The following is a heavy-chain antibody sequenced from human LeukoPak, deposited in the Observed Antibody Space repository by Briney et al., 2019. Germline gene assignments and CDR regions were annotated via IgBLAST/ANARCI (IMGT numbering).Heavy chain of an antibody. CDR2: ISAYNGNT. Sequence: ASVKVSCKASGYTFTSYGISWVRQAPGQGLEWMGWISAYNGNTNYAQKLQGRVTMTTDTSTGTAYMELRSLRSDDTAVYYCARVACSSTSCPPDYWGQGTLVTVSS. CDR3: ARVACSSTSCPPDY. J-gene: IGHJ4*02. D-gene: IGHD2-2*01. CDR1: GYTFTSYG. V-gene: IGHV1-18*01.